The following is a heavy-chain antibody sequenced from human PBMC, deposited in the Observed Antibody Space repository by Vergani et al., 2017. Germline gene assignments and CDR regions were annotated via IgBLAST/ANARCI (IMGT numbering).Heavy chain of an antibody. CDR2: INPKTGAT. Sequence: QVQLVQSGAEVKKPGASVKVSCKASRYTFTDYYMHWVRQAPGQGLEWMGWINPKTGATNAAQKFEGRVTLARDTSISTAYMELSRLRADDTAVYYCARASGDSYYYYGMDVWGQGASVTVSS. J-gene: IGHJ6*02. CDR1: RYTFTDYY. D-gene: IGHD4-17*01. CDR3: ARASGDSYYYYGMDV. V-gene: IGHV1-2*02.